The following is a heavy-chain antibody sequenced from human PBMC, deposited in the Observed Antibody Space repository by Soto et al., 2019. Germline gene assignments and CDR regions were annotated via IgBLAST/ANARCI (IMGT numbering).Heavy chain of an antibody. J-gene: IGHJ4*02. CDR1: GGTFSSYA. Sequence: SVKVSCKASGGTFSSYAISWVRQAPGQGLEWMGGIITIFGTANYAQKFQGRVTITADESTSTAYMELSSLRSEDTAVYYCASRANYGDSFDYWGQGTLVTVSS. CDR3: ASRANYGDSFDY. CDR2: IITIFGTA. V-gene: IGHV1-69*13. D-gene: IGHD4-17*01.